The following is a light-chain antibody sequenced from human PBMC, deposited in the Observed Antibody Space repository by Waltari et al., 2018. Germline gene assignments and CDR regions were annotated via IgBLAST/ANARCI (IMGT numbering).Light chain of an antibody. Sequence: DLQMTQSPSSLSAYVGDRVSITCRASQGIINYLAWYQQKPGKVPKLLIYAASTLQSGVPSRFSGSGSGTDFTLTISSLQPEDAATYYCQKYVNAPATFGQGTKVEIK. CDR3: QKYVNAPAT. V-gene: IGKV1-27*01. J-gene: IGKJ1*01. CDR2: AAS. CDR1: QGIINY.